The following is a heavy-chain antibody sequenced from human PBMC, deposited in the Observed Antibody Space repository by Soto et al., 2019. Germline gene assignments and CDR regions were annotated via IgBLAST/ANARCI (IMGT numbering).Heavy chain of an antibody. CDR2: ISRGGST. V-gene: IGHV3-66*01. CDR1: GFIVSRNY. D-gene: IGHD4-17*01. Sequence: EVQLLESGGGLVQPGGSLRLSCAVSGFIVSRNYMAWVRQAPGKGLEWVSLISRGGSTYYADSVNGRFTISRDDSDNTLYLQMTTLRADDTAVYYCARDYYGDYGRYDPWGQGTVVTVSS. J-gene: IGHJ5*02. CDR3: ARDYYGDYGRYDP.